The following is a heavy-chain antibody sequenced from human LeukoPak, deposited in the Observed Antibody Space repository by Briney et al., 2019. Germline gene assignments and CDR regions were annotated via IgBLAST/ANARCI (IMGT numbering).Heavy chain of an antibody. Sequence: ASVKVSCKASGYTFTSYGISWVRQAPGQGLEWMGWISAYNRNTNYAQKFQGRVTMTTDTSTSTAYMELRSLRSDDTAVYYCARVPPITMVRGATNWFDPWGQGTLVTVSS. CDR2: ISAYNRNT. J-gene: IGHJ5*02. D-gene: IGHD3-10*01. CDR3: ARVPPITMVRGATNWFDP. CDR1: GYTFTSYG. V-gene: IGHV1-18*01.